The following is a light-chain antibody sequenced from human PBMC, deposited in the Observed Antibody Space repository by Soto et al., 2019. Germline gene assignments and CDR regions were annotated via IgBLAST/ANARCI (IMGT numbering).Light chain of an antibody. V-gene: IGKV1-5*01. Sequence: DIEITQSPSTLSASVGDTVTITCRASQTISGWLAWYQQRPGNTPRTLIYDASTLESGVPSRFSGSGSGTEFTLTISRLQPEDFATYYCQQYDSYPLTFGGGTKVDIK. J-gene: IGKJ4*01. CDR3: QQYDSYPLT. CDR1: QTISGW. CDR2: DAS.